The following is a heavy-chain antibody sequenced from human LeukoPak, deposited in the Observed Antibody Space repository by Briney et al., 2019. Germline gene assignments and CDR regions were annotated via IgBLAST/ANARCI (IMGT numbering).Heavy chain of an antibody. D-gene: IGHD4-11*01. CDR1: GYTFTGYY. CDR3: ARAVVYSNYYYYMDV. CDR2: INPNSGGT. J-gene: IGHJ6*03. Sequence: ASVKVSRKASGYTFTGYYMHWVRQAPGQGLEWMGWINPNSGGTNYAQKFQGRVTMTRDTSISTAYMELSRLRSDDTAVYYCARAVVYSNYYYYMDVWGKGTTVTVSS. V-gene: IGHV1-2*02.